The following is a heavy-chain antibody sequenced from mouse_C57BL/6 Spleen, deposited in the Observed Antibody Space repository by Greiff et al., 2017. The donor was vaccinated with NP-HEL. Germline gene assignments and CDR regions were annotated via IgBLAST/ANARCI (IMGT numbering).Heavy chain of an antibody. CDR1: GYTFTSYW. CDR2: IDPSDSYT. CDR3: AGYYYGSSNYYAMDY. Sequence: VRLQQPGAELVRPGTSVKLSCKASGYTFTSYWMHWVKQRPGQGLEWIGVIDPSDSYTNYNQKFKGKATLTVDTASSTAYMQLSSLTSEDSAVYYCAGYYYGSSNYYAMDYWGQGTSVTVSS. V-gene: IGHV1-59*01. D-gene: IGHD1-1*01. J-gene: IGHJ4*01.